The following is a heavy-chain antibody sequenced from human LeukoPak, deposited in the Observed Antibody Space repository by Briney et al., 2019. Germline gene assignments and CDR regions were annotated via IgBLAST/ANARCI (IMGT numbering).Heavy chain of an antibody. J-gene: IGHJ5*02. CDR2: IRSKAYGGTT. Sequence: SLRLSCTASGFTFGDYAMNWVRQAPGNGLEWVGFIRSKAYGGTTEYAASVKGRFTASRDDSKSIAYLQMNSLKTEETAVYYCTGYNWFDPWGRGTLVTVSS. V-gene: IGHV3-49*04. CDR1: GFTFGDYA. CDR3: TGYNWFDP.